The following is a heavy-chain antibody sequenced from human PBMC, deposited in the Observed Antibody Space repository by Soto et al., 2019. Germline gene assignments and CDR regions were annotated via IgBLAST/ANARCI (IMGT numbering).Heavy chain of an antibody. CDR1: GFTFSSYA. Sequence: QVQLVESGGGVVQPGRSLRLSCAASGFTFSSYAMHWVRQAPGKGLEWVAVISYDGSNKYYADSVKGRFTISRDNSKNTLYLQMNSLRAEDTAVYYCGRDPGRFSGYYYGMDVWGQGTTVTVSS. J-gene: IGHJ6*02. V-gene: IGHV3-30-3*01. CDR2: ISYDGSNK. CDR3: GRDPGRFSGYYYGMDV. D-gene: IGHD3-10*01.